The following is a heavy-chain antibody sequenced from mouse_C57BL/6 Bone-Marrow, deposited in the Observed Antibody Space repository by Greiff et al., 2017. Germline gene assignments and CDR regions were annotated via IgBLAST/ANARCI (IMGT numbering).Heavy chain of an antibody. Sequence: EVKLMESGGGLVQPGGSLSLSCAASGFTFTDYYISWVRQPPGKALEWLGFIRNKANGYTTEYSASVKGRFTISRDNSQSILYLQMNDLRAEDSATYSCARYINGSSYWYFDVWGTGTTVTVSS. V-gene: IGHV7-3*01. CDR3: ARYINGSSYWYFDV. CDR1: GFTFTDYY. J-gene: IGHJ1*03. CDR2: IRNKANGYTT. D-gene: IGHD1-1*01.